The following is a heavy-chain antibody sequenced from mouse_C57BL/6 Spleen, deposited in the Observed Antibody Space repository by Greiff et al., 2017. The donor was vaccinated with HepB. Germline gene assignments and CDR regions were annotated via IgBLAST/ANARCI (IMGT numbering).Heavy chain of an antibody. J-gene: IGHJ3*01. Sequence: QVQLQQPGAELAKPGASVKMSCKASGYTFTSYWITWVKQRPGQGLEWIGDIYPGSGSTNYNEKFKSKATLTVDTSSSTAYMQLSSLTSEDSAVYYCARGIYDGYYGWFAYWGQGTLVTVSA. CDR3: ARGIYDGYYGWFAY. CDR2: IYPGSGST. D-gene: IGHD2-3*01. V-gene: IGHV1-55*01. CDR1: GYTFTSYW.